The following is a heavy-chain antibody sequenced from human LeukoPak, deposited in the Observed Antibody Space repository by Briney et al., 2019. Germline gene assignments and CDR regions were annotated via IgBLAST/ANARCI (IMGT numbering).Heavy chain of an antibody. Sequence: ASVKVSCKTSGYTFTVYHIHWVRQAPGQGLEWMGWINPNSGGTNYAQKFQGRVTMTRDTSISTAYMELSRLRSDDTAVYYCAGGRIRYFDWSEAHIDYWGQGTLVTVSS. CDR1: GYTFTVYH. V-gene: IGHV1-2*02. J-gene: IGHJ4*02. CDR3: AGGRIRYFDWSEAHIDY. D-gene: IGHD3-9*01. CDR2: INPNSGGT.